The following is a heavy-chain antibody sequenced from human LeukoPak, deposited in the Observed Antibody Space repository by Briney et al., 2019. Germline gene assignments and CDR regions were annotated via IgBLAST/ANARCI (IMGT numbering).Heavy chain of an antibody. CDR1: GLTFSNAW. J-gene: IGHJ4*02. CDR3: VTEHSGSFDS. V-gene: IGHV3-15*01. Sequence: GGSLRLSCAASGLTFSNAWMNWVRQAPGKGLEWVALIKSKTNGGTTDYAAPVKGRFTISRDDSENTLYLQMNNLKTEDTAVYYCVTEHSGSFDSWGQGTLVTVSS. D-gene: IGHD1-26*01. CDR2: IKSKTNGGTT.